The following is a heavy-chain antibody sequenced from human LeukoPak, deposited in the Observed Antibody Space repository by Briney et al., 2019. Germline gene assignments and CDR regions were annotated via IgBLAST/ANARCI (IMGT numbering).Heavy chain of an antibody. V-gene: IGHV1-69*05. J-gene: IGHJ4*02. Sequence: GTSVKVSCKASGGTFSSYAISWVRQAPGQGLEWMGGIIPIFGTANYAQKFQGRVTITTDESTSTAYMELSSLRPEDTAVYYCARAGATTDPFDYWGQGTLVTVSS. D-gene: IGHD5-12*01. CDR1: GGTFSSYA. CDR3: ARAGATTDPFDY. CDR2: IIPIFGTA.